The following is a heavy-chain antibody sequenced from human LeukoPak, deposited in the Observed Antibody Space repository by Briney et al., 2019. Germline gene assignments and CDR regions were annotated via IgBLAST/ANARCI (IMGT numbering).Heavy chain of an antibody. CDR2: ISWNSGSI. CDR3: ARVPQTYYYYYMDI. J-gene: IGHJ6*03. Sequence: GGSLRLSCAASGFTFDDYAMHWVRQAPGKGLEWVSGISWNSGSIGYADSVKGRFTISRDNAKNSLYLQMNSLRAEDTAVYYCARVPQTYYYYYMDIWGKGTTVTVSS. CDR1: GFTFDDYA. V-gene: IGHV3-9*01.